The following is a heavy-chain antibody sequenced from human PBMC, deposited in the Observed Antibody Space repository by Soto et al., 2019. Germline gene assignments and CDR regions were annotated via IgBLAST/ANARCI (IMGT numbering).Heavy chain of an antibody. CDR3: ARASGYSSSSNFDY. Sequence: QVQLVQSGAEVKKPGSSVKVSCKASGGTFSSYAIRWVRQAPGQGLEWMGGIIPILGTENYAQKFQGRVTITADETTSPAYMEMSSLRSEDTAVYYCARASGYSSSSNFDYWGQGTMVTVSS. V-gene: IGHV1-69*01. J-gene: IGHJ4*02. CDR1: GGTFSSYA. D-gene: IGHD6-13*01. CDR2: IIPILGTE.